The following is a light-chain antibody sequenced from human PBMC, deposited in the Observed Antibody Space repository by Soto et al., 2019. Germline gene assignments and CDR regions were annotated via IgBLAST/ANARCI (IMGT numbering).Light chain of an antibody. Sequence: DIQMTQSPSTLSASVGDRVTITCRASQSISSWLAWYQQKPGKAPKLLIYDASSLESGVPSRFSGSGSGTEFTLTISSLQPDDFATYYCQQYNEFQYTFGQGTRLDI. J-gene: IGKJ2*01. CDR1: QSISSW. V-gene: IGKV1-5*01. CDR2: DAS. CDR3: QQYNEFQYT.